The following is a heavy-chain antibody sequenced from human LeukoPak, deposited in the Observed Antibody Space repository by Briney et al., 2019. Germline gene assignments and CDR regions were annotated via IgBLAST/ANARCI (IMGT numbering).Heavy chain of an antibody. V-gene: IGHV3-23*01. CDR3: AKMQSDYADY. J-gene: IGHJ4*02. CDR2: ISGSGDST. Sequence: PGGSLRLSCAASGLTFSNYAMRWVRQAPGKGLEWVSGISGSGDSTYYADSVRGRFTISRDNSKNTLYLQMNSLRAGDTAVYYCAKMQSDYADYWGQGTLVTVSS. CDR1: GLTFSNYA.